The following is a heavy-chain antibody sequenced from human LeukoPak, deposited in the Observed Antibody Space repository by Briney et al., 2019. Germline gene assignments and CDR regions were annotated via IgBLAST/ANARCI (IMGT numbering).Heavy chain of an antibody. J-gene: IGHJ5*02. CDR2: INPNSGGT. V-gene: IGHV1-2*02. Sequence: ASVKVSCKASGYTFTSYYMHWMRQAPGQGLEWMGWINPNSGGTNYAQKFQGRVTMTRDTSISTAYMELSRLRSDDTAVYYCARGPYYYGSGSYQYGFDPWGQGTLVTVSS. CDR3: ARGPYYYGSGSYQYGFDP. CDR1: GYTFTSYY. D-gene: IGHD3-10*01.